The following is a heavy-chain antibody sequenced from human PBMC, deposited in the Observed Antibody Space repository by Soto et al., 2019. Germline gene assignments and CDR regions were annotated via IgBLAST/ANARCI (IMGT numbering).Heavy chain of an antibody. CDR1: GFTFSSYG. D-gene: IGHD1-7*01. CDR2: ISYDGSNK. CDR3: ANLVGQIHPQGGTEKFDY. J-gene: IGHJ4*02. V-gene: IGHV3-30*18. Sequence: GGSLRLSCAASGFTFSSYGMHWVRQAPGKGLEWVAVISYDGSNKYYADSVKGRFTISRDNSKNTLYLQMNSLRAEDTAVYYCANLVGQIHPQGGTEKFDYWGQGTLVTVSS.